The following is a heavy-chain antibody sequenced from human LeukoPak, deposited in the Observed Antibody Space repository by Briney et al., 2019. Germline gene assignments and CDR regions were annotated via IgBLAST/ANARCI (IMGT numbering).Heavy chain of an antibody. CDR1: GFTFSSYA. V-gene: IGHV3-23*01. Sequence: GGSLRLSCAASGFTFSSYAMSWVRQAPGKGLEWVSAISGSGGSTYYADSVKGRFTISRDNSKNTLYLQMNSLRAEDTAVYYCAKIGAPYCSSTSCLKRSNWFDPWGQGTLVTVSS. D-gene: IGHD2-2*01. J-gene: IGHJ5*02. CDR2: ISGSGGST. CDR3: AKIGAPYCSSTSCLKRSNWFDP.